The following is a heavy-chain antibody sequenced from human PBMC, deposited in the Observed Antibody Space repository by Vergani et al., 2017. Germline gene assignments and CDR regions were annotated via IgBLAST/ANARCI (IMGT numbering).Heavy chain of an antibody. CDR2: INTSGGHT. Sequence: QVQVVQSGAEVKKSGASVKVSCKTSGYTFSNYYMHWVRQAPGQGLEWMGIINTSGGHTNYAQKFQGRVTMTRDTSTSTVYMELSSLRSEETAIYYCARGDYGILTGYRYWGQGTLVTVSA. D-gene: IGHD3-9*01. CDR1: GYTFSNYY. V-gene: IGHV1-46*03. J-gene: IGHJ4*02. CDR3: ARGDYGILTGYRY.